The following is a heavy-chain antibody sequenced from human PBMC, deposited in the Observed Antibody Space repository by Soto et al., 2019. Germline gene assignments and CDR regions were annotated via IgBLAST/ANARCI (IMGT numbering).Heavy chain of an antibody. D-gene: IGHD1-26*01. V-gene: IGHV4-59*01. CDR3: ARDREGMDG. J-gene: IGHJ6*02. Sequence: QVQLQESGPGLVKPSETLSLTCTVSGGSISSYYWSWIRQPPGKGLEWIGYIYYSGSTNYNPSLKSRVTISVDTSKNQFSLKLSSVTAADTAVYYCARDREGMDGWGQGTTVTVSS. CDR1: GGSISSYY. CDR2: IYYSGST.